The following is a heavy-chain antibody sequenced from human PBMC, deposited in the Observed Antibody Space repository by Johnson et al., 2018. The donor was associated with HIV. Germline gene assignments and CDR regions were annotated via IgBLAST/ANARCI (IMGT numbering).Heavy chain of an antibody. Sequence: VQLVESGGGVVLPGWSLRLSCEASGFTFSSYGMHWVRQAPGKGLEWVAFIQHDGKKELYGDSVKGRFIISRDNSKKTLDLQTNSLRAEDTAVYYCARDLIKQQFLEWLSEGYGVFDIWGQGTMVTVSS. D-gene: IGHD3-3*01. CDR2: IQHDGKKE. J-gene: IGHJ3*02. CDR3: ARDLIKQQFLEWLSEGYGVFDI. CDR1: GFTFSSYG. V-gene: IGHV3-30*02.